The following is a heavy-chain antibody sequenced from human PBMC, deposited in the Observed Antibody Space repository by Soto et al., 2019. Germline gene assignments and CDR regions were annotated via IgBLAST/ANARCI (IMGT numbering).Heavy chain of an antibody. CDR2: IWYDGSNK. CDR3: AREREYCSGGSCYSVIDY. V-gene: IGHV3-33*01. J-gene: IGHJ4*02. Sequence: GGSLRLSCAASGFTFSSYGMHWVRQAPGKGLEWVAVIWYDGSNKYYADSVKGRFTISRDNSKNTLYLQMNSLIAEDTAVYYCAREREYCSGGSCYSVIDYWGQGTLVTVSS. CDR1: GFTFSSYG. D-gene: IGHD2-15*01.